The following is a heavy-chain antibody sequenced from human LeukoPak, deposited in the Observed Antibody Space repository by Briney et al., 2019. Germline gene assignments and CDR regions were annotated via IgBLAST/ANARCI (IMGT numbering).Heavy chain of an antibody. V-gene: IGHV3-21*01. CDR3: ARDGSVAGTRAFDY. Sequence: GGSLRLSCAASGFTFSSYSMNWVRQAPGKGLEWVSSISSSSSYIYYADSVKGRFTISRDNAKNSLYLQMNSLRAEDTAVYYCARDGSVAGTRAFDYWGQGTPVTVSS. D-gene: IGHD6-19*01. J-gene: IGHJ4*02. CDR2: ISSSSSYI. CDR1: GFTFSSYS.